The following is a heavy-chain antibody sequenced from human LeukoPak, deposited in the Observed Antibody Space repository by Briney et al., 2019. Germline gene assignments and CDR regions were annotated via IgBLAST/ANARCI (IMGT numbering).Heavy chain of an antibody. Sequence: GGSLRLSCAASGFTFSSYAMNWVRQAPGKGLEWVAFIRVIGSNTYYADSVKGRFTIYRDNSKNTLYRQINSLRAEDTAVYYGANVVRWSSSRYDWFDYWGQRTLDTVST. CDR3: ANVVRWSSSRYDWFDY. CDR2: IRVIGSNT. V-gene: IGHV3-30*02. J-gene: IGHJ4*02. CDR1: GFTFSSYA. D-gene: IGHD6-13*01.